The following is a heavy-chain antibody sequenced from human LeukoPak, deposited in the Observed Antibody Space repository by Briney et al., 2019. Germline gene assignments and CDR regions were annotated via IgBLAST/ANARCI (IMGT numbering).Heavy chain of an antibody. V-gene: IGHV3-23*01. Sequence: GGSLRLSCAASKFTFISYAMTWVRQAPGKGLEWVSTISASGGTTYYSDSVKGRFTISRDNAKNSLYLQMNSLRAEDTAVYYCARVWYGMDVWGQGTTVTVSS. CDR1: KFTFISYA. CDR2: ISASGGTT. D-gene: IGHD2-21*01. J-gene: IGHJ6*02. CDR3: ARVWYGMDV.